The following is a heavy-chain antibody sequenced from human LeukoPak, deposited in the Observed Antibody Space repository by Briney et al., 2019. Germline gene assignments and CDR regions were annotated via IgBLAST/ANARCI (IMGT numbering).Heavy chain of an antibody. D-gene: IGHD1-26*01. CDR2: ISGSNGNT. CDR1: GYTFTGYY. V-gene: IGHV1-18*04. Sequence: APVKVSCKASGYTFTGYYMHWVRQAPGQGLEWIGWISGSNGNTNYAQRFQGRVTMTTDSSTSAAYMELRSLRSDDTAVYYCVRSGRGTHYYFDYWGQGTLVTVYS. CDR3: VRSGRGTHYYFDY. J-gene: IGHJ4*02.